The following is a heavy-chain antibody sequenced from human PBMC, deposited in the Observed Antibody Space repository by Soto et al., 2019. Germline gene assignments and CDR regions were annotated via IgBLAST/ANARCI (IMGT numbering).Heavy chain of an antibody. CDR3: ARTSYGSTFSDY. J-gene: IGHJ4*02. Sequence: QVQLQESGPGLVKPSQTLSLTCTVSGGSISSGDYYWSWIRQPPGKGLEWIGYIYYSGSTYYNPTLKSRVSTXEXPSKSLSSLTLSSVTAAATAVYFCARTSYGSTFSDYWGQCTLVTVSS. D-gene: IGHD2-2*01. CDR1: GGSISSGDYY. CDR2: IYYSGST. V-gene: IGHV4-30-4*01.